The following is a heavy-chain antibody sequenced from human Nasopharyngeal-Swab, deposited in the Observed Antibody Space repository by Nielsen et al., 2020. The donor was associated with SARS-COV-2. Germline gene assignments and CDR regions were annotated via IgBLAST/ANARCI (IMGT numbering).Heavy chain of an antibody. J-gene: IGHJ4*02. Sequence: GGSLRLSCAASGFGFLSFSLLFFLPSQGKFLEWVSAAGGNDGSTFYADSVRGRFTISRDNSKNTLYLQMNSLRAEDTALYYCAKKYGTRGWYVGLDYWGQGTQVTRLL. V-gene: IGHV3-23*01. CDR3: AKKYGTRGWYVGLDY. CDR1: GFGFLSFS. CDR2: AGGNDGST. D-gene: IGHD6-19*01.